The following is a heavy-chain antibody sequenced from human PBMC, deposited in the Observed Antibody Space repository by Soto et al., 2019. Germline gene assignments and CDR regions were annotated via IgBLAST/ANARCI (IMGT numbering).Heavy chain of an antibody. D-gene: IGHD2-2*01. Sequence: GGSLRLSCAASGFTSNDYSIHWVRQAPGKGLEWVSGISWNSGSIGYADSVKGRFTISRDNAKNSLYLQMNSLRTEDTALYYCAKGRGHDIVVVPAAMNYFDHWGQGTLVTVSS. V-gene: IGHV3-9*02. CDR3: AKGRGHDIVVVPAAMNYFDH. J-gene: IGHJ4*02. CDR2: ISWNSGSI. CDR1: GFTSNDYS.